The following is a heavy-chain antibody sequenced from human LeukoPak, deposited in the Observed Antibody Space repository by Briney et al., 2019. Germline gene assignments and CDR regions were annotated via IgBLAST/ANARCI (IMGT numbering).Heavy chain of an antibody. V-gene: IGHV3-30*02. CDR2: IRYDGSNK. CDR3: AKDRPTIFGVVNAFDI. CDR1: GFTFSSYG. D-gene: IGHD3-3*01. Sequence: GGSLRLSCAASGFTFSSYGMHWVRQAPGKGLEWVAFIRYDGSNKYYADSVKGRFTISRDNSKNTLYLQMNSLRAEDTAVYYCAKDRPTIFGVVNAFDIWGQGTMVTVSS. J-gene: IGHJ3*02.